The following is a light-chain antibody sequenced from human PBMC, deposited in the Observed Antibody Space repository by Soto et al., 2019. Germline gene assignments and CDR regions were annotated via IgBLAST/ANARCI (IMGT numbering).Light chain of an antibody. V-gene: IGLV2-18*01. CDR3: SLYPSDNSCE. CDR1: SIDFVSYNR. CDR2: EAS. Sequence: QSSLTQPASLSGSPGQSVTISCTGTSIDFVSYNRVSWYQQPPGTAPKLIIYEASNRPSGVPGRFSGYKSRNTASMTIPGLQDAYEADYSCSLYPSDNSCEFGTGTMLNV. J-gene: IGLJ1*01.